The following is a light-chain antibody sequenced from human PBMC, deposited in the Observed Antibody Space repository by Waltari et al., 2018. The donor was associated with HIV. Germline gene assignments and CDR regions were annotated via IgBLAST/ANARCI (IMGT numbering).Light chain of an antibody. CDR2: INI. CDR1: SSNIGADYD. J-gene: IGLJ2*01. CDR3: CSFAGSYTWL. V-gene: IGLV1-40*01. Sequence: QSVLTQPASVSGVLGQRVTISCTGSSSNIGADYDVHWYQQFPGAAPKLLIYININRPSGVPDRFSGSKSGNTASLAISGLQAEDEADYYCCSFAGSYTWLFGGGTKLTVL.